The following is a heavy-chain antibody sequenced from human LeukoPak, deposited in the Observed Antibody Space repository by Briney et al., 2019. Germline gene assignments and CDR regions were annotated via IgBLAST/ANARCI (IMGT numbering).Heavy chain of an antibody. V-gene: IGHV3-30*02. CDR1: GFSFSTYG. Sequence: GGSLRLSCAVSGFSFSTYGMHWVRQAPGKGLEWGAFIRYDGSNEYYGDSVKGRFTISRDNSETMLYLQMNSLRAEDTAVYYCARDRSADYSTYGPYYFDSWGQGSLVTVSS. CDR2: IRYDGSNE. CDR3: ARDRSADYSTYGPYYFDS. D-gene: IGHD4-11*01. J-gene: IGHJ4*02.